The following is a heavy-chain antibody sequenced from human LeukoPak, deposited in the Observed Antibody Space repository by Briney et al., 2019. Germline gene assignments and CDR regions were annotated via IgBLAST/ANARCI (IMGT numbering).Heavy chain of an antibody. V-gene: IGHV1-2*06. CDR3: ARHRYSSSWDFDY. CDR1: GYTFTGYY. D-gene: IGHD6-13*01. J-gene: IGHJ4*02. CDR2: INPNSGGT. Sequence: GASVKVSCKASGYTFTGYYMHWVRQAPGQGLEWMGRINPNSGGTNYAQKFQGRVTMTRDTSISTAYMELSRLRSDDTAVYYCARHRYSSSWDFDYWGQGTLVTVSS.